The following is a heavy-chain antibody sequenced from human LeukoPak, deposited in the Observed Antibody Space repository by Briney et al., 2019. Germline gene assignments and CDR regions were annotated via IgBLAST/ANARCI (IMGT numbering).Heavy chain of an antibody. CDR3: ARHGPGSGLRYFDWLLYY. CDR2: IYYSGST. V-gene: IGHV4-39*01. D-gene: IGHD3-9*01. Sequence: SETLSLTCAVFRGSITNSSYYWGWIRQPPGKGLEWIGSIYYSGSTYYNPSLKSRVTISVDTSKNQFSLKLSSVTAADTAVYYCARHGPGSGLRYFDWLLYYWGQGTLVTVSS. J-gene: IGHJ4*02. CDR1: RGSITNSSYY.